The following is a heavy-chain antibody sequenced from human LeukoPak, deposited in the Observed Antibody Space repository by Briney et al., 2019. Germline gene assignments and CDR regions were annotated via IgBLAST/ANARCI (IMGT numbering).Heavy chain of an antibody. V-gene: IGHV3-7*03. CDR1: GFTLSSRW. CDR3: ATYDSWSGYNIAY. CDR2: INRDGSEK. D-gene: IGHD3-3*01. Sequence: PGGSLRLSCVVSGFTLSSRWMMWVRQAPGEGLEWMTNINRDGSEKNYVDSVKGRPTITRDNAENSLYLQMNSLKVEDSAIYYCATYDSWSGYNIAYWGQGTLVTVSS. J-gene: IGHJ4*02.